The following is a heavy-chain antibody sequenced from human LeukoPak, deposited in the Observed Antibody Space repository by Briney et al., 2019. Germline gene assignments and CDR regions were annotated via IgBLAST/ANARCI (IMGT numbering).Heavy chain of an antibody. CDR1: GGSFRGYY. J-gene: IGHJ6*03. D-gene: IGHD3-22*01. V-gene: IGHV4-34*01. Sequence: SETLSLTCAVYGGSFRGYYWTWIRKPPGKGLEWIGEINHSGSTNYNPSLKSPVTISVDTSKNQFSLKLRSVTAADTAVYYCARGSSAFDTYYYYYMDVWGKGTTVTVSS. CDR3: ARGSSAFDTYYYYYMDV. CDR2: INHSGST.